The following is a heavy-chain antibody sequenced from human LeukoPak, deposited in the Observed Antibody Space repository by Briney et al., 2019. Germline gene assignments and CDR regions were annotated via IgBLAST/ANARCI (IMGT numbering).Heavy chain of an antibody. D-gene: IGHD5-12*01. J-gene: IGHJ4*02. V-gene: IGHV3-23*01. CDR1: GFTFSNYG. Sequence: GGSLRLSCAASGFTFSNYGMSWVRQAPGKGLEWVSAISGSGRRTYYADSVKGRFTISRDNSKNTLYQQMNSLRAEDTAVYYCAKQGGYDWDVFDYWGQGTLVTVSS. CDR3: AKQGGYDWDVFDY. CDR2: ISGSGRRT.